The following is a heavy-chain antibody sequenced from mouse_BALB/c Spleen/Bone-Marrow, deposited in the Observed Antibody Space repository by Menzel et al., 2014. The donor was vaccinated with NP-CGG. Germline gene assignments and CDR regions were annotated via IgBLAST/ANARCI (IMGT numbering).Heavy chain of an antibody. CDR2: ILPGSGCT. CDR1: GYTFSSYW. J-gene: IGHJ3*01. CDR3: ASFYGRFAY. Sequence: QVQLQQSGAELKKPGASVKISCKATGYTFSSYWIEWVKQRPGHGLEWIGEILPGSGCTNYNEKFKGKATFTADTSSNTAYMQLSSLTSEDSAVYYCASFYGRFAYWGQGTLVTVSA. V-gene: IGHV1-9*01. D-gene: IGHD1-1*02.